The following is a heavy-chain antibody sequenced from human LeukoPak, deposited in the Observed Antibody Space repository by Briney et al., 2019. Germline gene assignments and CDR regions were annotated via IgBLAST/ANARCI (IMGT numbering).Heavy chain of an antibody. D-gene: IGHD6-19*01. CDR3: ARRTFSSVWYYFDY. CDR1: GYSFTSKW. Sequence: GESLKISCKASGYSFTSKWIGWVRQMPGKVLEWMGIIYPDDSDARYSPSFQGQVTISVDKSISTTYLHWRSLKASDTAKYYCARRTFSSVWYYFDYWGQGTQVTVSS. J-gene: IGHJ4*02. V-gene: IGHV5-51*01. CDR2: IYPDDSDA.